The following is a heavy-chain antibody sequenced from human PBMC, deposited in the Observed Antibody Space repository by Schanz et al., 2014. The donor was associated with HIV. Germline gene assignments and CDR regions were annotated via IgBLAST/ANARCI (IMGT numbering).Heavy chain of an antibody. CDR2: INPYDGST. CDR3: ARGARYGMDV. V-gene: IGHV1-46*01. CDR1: GYTFTSQY. J-gene: IGHJ6*02. Sequence: QVQLVPSGAEVKKPGASVKVSCKASGYTFTSQYMHWVRQAPGQGLEWMGLINPYDGSTSNAQKFQGRVTMTTDTSTTTAYMELRSLRSDDTAVYYCARGARYGMDVWGQGTTVTVSS.